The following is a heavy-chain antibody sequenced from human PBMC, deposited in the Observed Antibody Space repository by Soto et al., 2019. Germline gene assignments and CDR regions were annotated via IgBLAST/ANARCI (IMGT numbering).Heavy chain of an antibody. CDR1: GYTFTSYG. Sequence: QVQLVQSGAEVKKPGASVKVSCKASGYTFTSYGISWVRQAPGQGLEWMGWISAYNGNTNYAQKLQGRVTMTTDTSTSTAYMELRSLRSDDTAVYYWAREGAAAGHYYYYGMDVWGQGTTVTVSS. V-gene: IGHV1-18*01. CDR2: ISAYNGNT. D-gene: IGHD6-13*01. CDR3: AREGAAAGHYYYYGMDV. J-gene: IGHJ6*02.